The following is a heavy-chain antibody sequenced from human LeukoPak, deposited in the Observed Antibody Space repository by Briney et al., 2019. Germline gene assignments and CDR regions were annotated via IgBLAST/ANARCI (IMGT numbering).Heavy chain of an antibody. CDR1: GFTFSSYG. CDR3: ARDQNPERIYYYDYGMDV. D-gene: IGHD2/OR15-2a*01. Sequence: PGRCLRLSCAASGFTFSSYGMQWVRQAPGKGLEWEAVIWYDGCNKYYADSVKGRFTISRDNSKNTLYLQMNSLRAEDTAVYYCARDQNPERIYYYDYGMDVWGQGTTVTVSS. J-gene: IGHJ6*01. CDR2: IWYDGCNK. V-gene: IGHV3-33*01.